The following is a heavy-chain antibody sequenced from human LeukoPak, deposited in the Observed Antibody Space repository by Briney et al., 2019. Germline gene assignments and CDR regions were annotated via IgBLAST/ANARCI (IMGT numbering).Heavy chain of an antibody. J-gene: IGHJ4*02. V-gene: IGHV4-61*02. CDR1: GGSISSGSDY. CDR3: ARGVGY. Sequence: SETLSLTCTVSGGSISSGSDYWSWIRQPAGKGLEWIGRIYTSGSTNYNPSLKSRVTISVDTSKNQFSLKLSSVTAADTAVYYCARGVGYWGQGTLVTVSS. CDR2: IYTSGST.